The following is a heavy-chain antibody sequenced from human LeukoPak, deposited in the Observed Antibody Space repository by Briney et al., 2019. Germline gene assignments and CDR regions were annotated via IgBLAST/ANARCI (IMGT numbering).Heavy chain of an antibody. Sequence: GGSLRLSCAASGFTFSSYSMNWVRQAPGKGLEWVSYISSSSSTIYCADSVKGRFTISRDNAKNSLYLQMNSLRAEDTAVYYCAREDNPDGFDYWGQGTLVTVSS. CDR3: AREDNPDGFDY. J-gene: IGHJ4*02. D-gene: IGHD1-1*01. V-gene: IGHV3-48*01. CDR1: GFTFSSYS. CDR2: ISSSSSTI.